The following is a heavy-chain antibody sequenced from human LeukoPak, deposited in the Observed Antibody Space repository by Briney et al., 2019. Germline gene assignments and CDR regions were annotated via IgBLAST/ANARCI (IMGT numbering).Heavy chain of an antibody. J-gene: IGHJ6*03. CDR3: ARGTRGDYVYHRGNFRRMVYYYYMDV. Sequence: PSETLSLTCAVYGGSFSGFYWSWIRQPPGKGLEWIGYIYYSGSTNYNPSLKSRVTISVDTSKNQFSLKLSSVTAADTAVYYCARGTRGDYVYHRGNFRRMVYYYYMDVWGKGTTVTVSS. D-gene: IGHD4-17*01. V-gene: IGHV4-59*01. CDR2: IYYSGST. CDR1: GGSFSGFY.